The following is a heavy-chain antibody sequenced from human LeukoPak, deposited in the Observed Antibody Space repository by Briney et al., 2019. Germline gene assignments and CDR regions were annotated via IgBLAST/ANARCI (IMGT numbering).Heavy chain of an antibody. D-gene: IGHD1-26*01. V-gene: IGHV1-2*02. CDR1: GYTFTGYY. J-gene: IGHJ5*02. CDR2: INPNSGGT. CDR3: ARVDGSMGAILWWFDP. Sequence: ASVKVSCKASGYTFTGYYMHWVRQAPGQGLEWMGWINPNSGGTNYAQKFRGRVTMTRDTSISTAYMELSRLTPDDTAVYYCARVDGSMGAILWWFDPWGQGTLVTVSS.